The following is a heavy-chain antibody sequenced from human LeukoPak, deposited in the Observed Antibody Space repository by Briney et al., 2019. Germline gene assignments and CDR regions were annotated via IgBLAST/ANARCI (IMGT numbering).Heavy chain of an antibody. V-gene: IGHV3-64*01. CDR3: ARSGAKGKNAFDI. CDR1: EFTFSSYA. Sequence: GGSLRLSCAASEFTFSSYAMHWVRQAPGKGLEYVSSISSNRGSTYYANSVKGRFTISRDNSKNTLYLQMGSLRTEDMAVYYCARSGAKGKNAFDIWGQGTMVTVSS. CDR2: ISSNRGST. J-gene: IGHJ3*02. D-gene: IGHD3-10*01.